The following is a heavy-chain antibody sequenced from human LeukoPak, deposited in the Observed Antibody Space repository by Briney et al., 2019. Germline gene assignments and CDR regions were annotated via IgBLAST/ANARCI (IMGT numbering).Heavy chain of an antibody. V-gene: IGHV1-2*02. CDR3: ARDRSPAPGRSYGRGHFDY. D-gene: IGHD5-18*01. J-gene: IGHJ4*02. CDR2: INPNSGDT. Sequence: ASVKVSCKASGYTFTGYYMHWVRQAPGQGLEWMGWINPNSGDTNYAQKFQGRVTMTRDTSINTAYMELSRLRSDDTAVYYCARDRSPAPGRSYGRGHFDYWGQGTHVTVSS. CDR1: GYTFTGYY.